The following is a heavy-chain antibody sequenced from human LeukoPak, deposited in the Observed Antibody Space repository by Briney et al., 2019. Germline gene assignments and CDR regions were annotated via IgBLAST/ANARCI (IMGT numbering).Heavy chain of an antibody. CDR3: ATAWGWAPLDALDI. V-gene: IGHV1-24*01. J-gene: IGHJ3*02. CDR1: GYTLTELS. D-gene: IGHD1-26*01. CDR2: FDPEDGET. Sequence: ASVKVSCKVSGYTLTELSMHWVRQAPGKGLEWMGGFDPEDGETIYAQKFQGRVTMTEDTSTDTAYMELSSLRSEDTAVYYCATAWGWAPLDALDIWGQGTMVTVSS.